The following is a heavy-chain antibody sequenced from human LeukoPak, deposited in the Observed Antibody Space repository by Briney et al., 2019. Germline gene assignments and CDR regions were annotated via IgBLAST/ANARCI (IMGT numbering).Heavy chain of an antibody. CDR3: AKEIVGAPTPGAY. Sequence: KPSETLSLTCTVSGGSISSYYWSWIRQPPGKGLEWIGEVHKSGSTNYYPSLQSRVTISIDKSKNQIALELTSVTAADTAVYYCAKEIVGAPTPGAYWGQGILVTVSS. CDR1: GGSISSYY. CDR2: VHKSGST. D-gene: IGHD1-26*01. V-gene: IGHV4-59*12. J-gene: IGHJ4*02.